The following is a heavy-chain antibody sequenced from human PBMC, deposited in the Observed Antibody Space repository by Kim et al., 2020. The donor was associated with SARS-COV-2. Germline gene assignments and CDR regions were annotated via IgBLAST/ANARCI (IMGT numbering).Heavy chain of an antibody. Sequence: SETLSLTCAVYGGSFSGYYWTWIRQPPGKGLEWIGEINHSGSTNDNPSLKSRVTISVDTSKNQFSLKLTSVTAADTAVYYCASAPQYGSGTYYNKLSYYYCGMDVWGQGTTVTVSS. CDR1: GGSFSGYY. D-gene: IGHD3-10*01. CDR2: INHSGST. V-gene: IGHV4-34*01. CDR3: ASAPQYGSGTYYNKLSYYYCGMDV. J-gene: IGHJ6*02.